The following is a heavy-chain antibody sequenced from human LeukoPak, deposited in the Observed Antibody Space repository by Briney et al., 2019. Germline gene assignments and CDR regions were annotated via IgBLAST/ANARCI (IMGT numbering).Heavy chain of an antibody. CDR2: IYYSGST. CDR1: GGSISSGDYY. CDR3: ASARSAGNIYYYGMDV. Sequence: SQTLSLTCTVSGGSISSGDYYWSWIRQPPGKGLEWIGYIYYSGSTYYNPSLKSRVTMSVDTSKNQFSLKLSSVTAADTAVYYCASARSAGNIYYYGMDVWGKGTTVTVSS. J-gene: IGHJ6*04. D-gene: IGHD6-13*01. V-gene: IGHV4-30-4*01.